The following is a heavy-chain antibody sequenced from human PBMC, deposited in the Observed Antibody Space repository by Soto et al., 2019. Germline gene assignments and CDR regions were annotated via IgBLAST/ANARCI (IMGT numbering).Heavy chain of an antibody. V-gene: IGHV3-30*18. CDR3: AKPPGGYYYYGMDV. D-gene: IGHD3-10*01. CDR1: GFTFSSYG. CDR2: ISYDGSNK. Sequence: GGSLRLSCAASGFTFSSYGMHWVRQAPGKGLEWVAVISYDGSNKYYADSVKGRFTISRDNSKNTLYLQMNSLRAEDTAVYYCAKPPGGYYYYGMDVWGQGTTVTVSS. J-gene: IGHJ6*02.